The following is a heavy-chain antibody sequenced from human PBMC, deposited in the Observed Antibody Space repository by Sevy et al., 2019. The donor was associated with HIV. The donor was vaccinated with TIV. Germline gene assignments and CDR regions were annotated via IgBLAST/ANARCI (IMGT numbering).Heavy chain of an antibody. CDR1: GGSISGNF. CDR2: IYYSGSI. Sequence: SENLSLTCSVSGGSISGNFWTWIRQPPGKGLEWIGYIYYSGSINSNPSLKSRVSISLDTSKNQFSLRLNSVTAADTAVYYCASGSGSYYDAFHIWGQGTMVTVSS. V-gene: IGHV4-59*01. CDR3: ASGSGSYYDAFHI. J-gene: IGHJ3*02. D-gene: IGHD1-26*01.